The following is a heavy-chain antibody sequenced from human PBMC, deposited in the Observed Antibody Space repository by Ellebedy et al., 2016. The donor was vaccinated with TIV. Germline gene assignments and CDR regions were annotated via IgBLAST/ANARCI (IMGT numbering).Heavy chain of an antibody. V-gene: IGHV4-30-4*01. CDR1: GGSINSGDYY. CDR3: ARGLTGNAFDI. D-gene: IGHD1-20*01. J-gene: IGHJ3*02. Sequence: MPSETLSLTCTVPGGSINSGDYYWSWIRQPPGKGLEWVGYIYYSGSADYNSYLQGRVKISVDRSKKQISLELNSVTAADTAVYFCARGLTGNAFDIWGQGTMVTVSS. CDR2: IYYSGSA.